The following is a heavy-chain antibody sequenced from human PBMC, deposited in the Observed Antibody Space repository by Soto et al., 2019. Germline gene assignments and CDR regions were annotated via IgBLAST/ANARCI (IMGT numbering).Heavy chain of an antibody. D-gene: IGHD6-13*01. Sequence: QVQLVQSGAEVKKPGSSVKVSCNASGGTFSSYAISWVRQAPGQGLEWMGGIIPIFGTANYAQKFQGRVTITADESTSTAYMELSSLRSEDTAVYYCARDRKLAAAGTQRLYNWFDPWGQGTLVTVSS. CDR2: IIPIFGTA. V-gene: IGHV1-69*12. CDR1: GGTFSSYA. CDR3: ARDRKLAAAGTQRLYNWFDP. J-gene: IGHJ5*02.